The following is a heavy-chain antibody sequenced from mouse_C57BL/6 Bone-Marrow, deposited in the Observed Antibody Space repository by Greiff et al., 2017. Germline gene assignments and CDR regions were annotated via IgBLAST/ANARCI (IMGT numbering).Heavy chain of an antibody. CDR2: IYPRSGNT. J-gene: IGHJ4*01. Sequence: VQLQESGAELARPGASVKLSCKASGYTFTSYGISWVKQRTGQGLEWIGEIYPRSGNTYSNEKFEGKATLTADKSSSTASMELRSLTSEDSAVYFCSRWALFITMDYWGQGTSVTVSS. CDR1: GYTFTSYG. V-gene: IGHV1-81*01. CDR3: SRWALFITMDY. D-gene: IGHD1-1*01.